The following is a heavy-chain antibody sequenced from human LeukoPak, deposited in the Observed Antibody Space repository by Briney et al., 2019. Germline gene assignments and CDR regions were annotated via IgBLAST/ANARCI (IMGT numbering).Heavy chain of an antibody. CDR3: ARNHQADY. J-gene: IGHJ4*02. V-gene: IGHV3-74*01. CDR1: GFTFSSYW. D-gene: IGHD2-2*01. Sequence: GGSLRLSCAASGFTFSSYWMHWVRQPPGKGLVWVSRTNSDGNSTRYADSVKGRFTISRDNAKNTLYLQMNSLRAEDTAVYYCARNHQADYWGQGILVTVSS. CDR2: TNSDGNST.